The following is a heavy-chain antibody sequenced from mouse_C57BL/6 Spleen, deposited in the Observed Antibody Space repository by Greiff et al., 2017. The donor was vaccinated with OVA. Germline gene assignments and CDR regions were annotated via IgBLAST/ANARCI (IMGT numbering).Heavy chain of an antibody. D-gene: IGHD1-3*01. CDR1: GYTFTSYG. J-gene: IGHJ3*01. CDR2: IYPRSGNT. V-gene: IGHV1-81*01. Sequence: QVQLKQSGAELARPGASVKLSCKASGYTFTSYGISWVKQRTGQGLEWIGEIYPRSGNTYYNEKFKGKATLTADKSSSTAYMELRSLTSEDSAVYFCARSGSSVWFAYWGQGTLVTVSA. CDR3: ARSGSSVWFAY.